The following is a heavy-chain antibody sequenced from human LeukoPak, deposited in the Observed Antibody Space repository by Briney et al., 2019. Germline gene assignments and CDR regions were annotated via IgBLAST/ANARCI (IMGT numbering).Heavy chain of an antibody. V-gene: IGHV2-5*01. J-gene: IGHJ5*02. Sequence: SGPTLVNPTQTLTLTCTFSGFSLSTSGVGVGWIRQPSGKALEWLALIYWNDDKRYSPSLKSRLTITKDTSKNQVVLTMTNMDPVDTATYYCAHIPPTYGDYVNWFDPWGQGTLVTVSS. D-gene: IGHD4-17*01. CDR3: AHIPPTYGDYVNWFDP. CDR1: GFSLSTSGVG. CDR2: IYWNDDK.